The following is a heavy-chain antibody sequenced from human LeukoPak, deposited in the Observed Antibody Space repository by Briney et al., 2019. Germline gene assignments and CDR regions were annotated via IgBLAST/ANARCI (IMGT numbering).Heavy chain of an antibody. D-gene: IGHD2-21*02. CDR1: GFTFSSYW. J-gene: IGHJ4*02. V-gene: IGHV3-7*01. CDR3: ASGLGSYCGGDCPPG. Sequence: GGSLRLSCAASGFTFSSYWMSWVRQAPGKGLEWVANIKQDGSEKYYVDSVKGRFTISRDNAKNSLYLQMNSLRAEDTAVYYCASGLGSYCGGDCPPGWGQGTLVTVSS. CDR2: IKQDGSEK.